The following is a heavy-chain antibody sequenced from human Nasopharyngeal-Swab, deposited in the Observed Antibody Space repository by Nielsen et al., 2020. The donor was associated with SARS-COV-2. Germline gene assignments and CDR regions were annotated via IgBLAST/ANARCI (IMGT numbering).Heavy chain of an antibody. CDR3: AKDREATYYYCSGSFDY. CDR2: ISGSGGST. CDR1: GFTFSSYA. V-gene: IGHV3-23*01. Sequence: GAALKIACAASGFTFSSYAMSWGRQAPGEGLEWVSAISGSGGSTYYADSVKGRFTISRDNSKNTLYLQMNSLRAEDTAVYYCAKDREATYYYCSGSFDYWGQGTLVTVSS. D-gene: IGHD3-10*01. J-gene: IGHJ4*02.